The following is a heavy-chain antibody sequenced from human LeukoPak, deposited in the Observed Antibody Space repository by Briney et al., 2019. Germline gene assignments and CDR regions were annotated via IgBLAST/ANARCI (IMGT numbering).Heavy chain of an antibody. CDR1: GYTFTNYY. CDR2: INPGDGSI. V-gene: IGHV1-46*01. D-gene: IGHD3-22*01. J-gene: IGHJ4*02. Sequence: ASVKVSCKTSGYTFTNYYMHWVRQVPGQGLEWMGIINPGDGSITYAQKFQGRLIMARDMSTSTVYMDLSSLVSEDTAVYYCFAYDSDTSLDYWGQGTLVSVSS. CDR3: FAYDSDTSLDY.